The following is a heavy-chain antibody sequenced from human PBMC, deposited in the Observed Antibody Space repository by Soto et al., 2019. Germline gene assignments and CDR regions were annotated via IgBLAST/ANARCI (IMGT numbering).Heavy chain of an antibody. CDR3: ARIPFAATGFYFDY. CDR2: VYPDDSDT. V-gene: IGHV5-51*01. J-gene: IGHJ4*02. D-gene: IGHD6-13*01. CDR1: GYNFNNYW. Sequence: GESLKISCKASGYNFNNYWIGWVRQMPEKGLEWMGFVYPDDSDTKYSPSFQGQVTISVDKSITTASLQWSSLKASDTAMYYCARIPFAATGFYFDYWAQGTLVTVSS.